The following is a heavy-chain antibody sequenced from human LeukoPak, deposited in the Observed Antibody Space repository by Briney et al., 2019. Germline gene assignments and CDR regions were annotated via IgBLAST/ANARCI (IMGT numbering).Heavy chain of an antibody. CDR2: INPSGGST. CDR3: AREGYGDYYGMDV. D-gene: IGHD4-17*01. V-gene: IGHV1-46*01. Sequence: ASVKVSCKASGYTFTSYYMHWVRQAPGQGLEWMGIINPSGGSTSYTQKFQGRVTMTRDTSTSTVYMELSSLRSEDTAVYYCAREGYGDYYGMDVWGTGTTVTVSS. CDR1: GYTFTSYY. J-gene: IGHJ6*04.